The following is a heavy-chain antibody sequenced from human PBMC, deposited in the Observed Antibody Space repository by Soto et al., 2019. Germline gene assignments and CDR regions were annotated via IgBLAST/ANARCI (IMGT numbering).Heavy chain of an antibody. J-gene: IGHJ3*02. CDR1: AYTFTSYD. D-gene: IGHD3-10*01. Sequence: ASVKVSCKASAYTFTSYDINWVRQAPGQGLEWMGCINAYNGNTNYAQKLQGRVTMTTDTSTSTAYMELRSLRSDDTAVYYCARTDYHGSGADDAFDIWGQGTMVTVSS. CDR2: INAYNGNT. V-gene: IGHV1-18*01. CDR3: ARTDYHGSGADDAFDI.